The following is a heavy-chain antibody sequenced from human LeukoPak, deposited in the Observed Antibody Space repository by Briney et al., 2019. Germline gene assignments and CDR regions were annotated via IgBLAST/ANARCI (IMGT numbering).Heavy chain of an antibody. V-gene: IGHV4-34*01. D-gene: IGHD3-9*01. CDR2: INHSGST. Sequence: SETLSLTCAVYGGSFSGYYWSWIRQPPGKGLEWIGEINHSGSTNYNPSLKSRVTISVDTSKNQFSLKLSSVTAAGTAVYYCASSPERPQKRLRYFDYWGQGTLVTVSS. CDR3: ASSPERPQKRLRYFDY. CDR1: GGSFSGYY. J-gene: IGHJ4*02.